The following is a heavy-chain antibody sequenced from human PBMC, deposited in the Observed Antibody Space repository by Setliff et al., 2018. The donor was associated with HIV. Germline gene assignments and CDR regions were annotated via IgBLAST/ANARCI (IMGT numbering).Heavy chain of an antibody. CDR1: GYTFTSYA. Sequence: ASVKVSCKASGYTFTSYAMNWVRQAPGQGLEWMGWINTKTGNPTYAQGFTGRFVFSLDTSVSTAYLQISSLKAEDTAVYYCASVGPRYSSGWCPAYWGQGTLGTVS. CDR2: INTKTGNP. D-gene: IGHD6-19*01. J-gene: IGHJ4*02. CDR3: ASVGPRYSSGWCPAY. V-gene: IGHV7-4-1*02.